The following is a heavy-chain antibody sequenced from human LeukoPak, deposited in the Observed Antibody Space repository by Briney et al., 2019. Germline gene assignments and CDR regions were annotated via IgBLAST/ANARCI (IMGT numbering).Heavy chain of an antibody. CDR2: INHSGNT. D-gene: IGHD5-12*01. Sequence: PGGSLRLSCAASGFTFSSYSMNWVRQPPGKGLEWIGEINHSGNTNYNPSLKSRVAISVDTSKNQFSLKLSSVTAADTAVYYCARSIVATIAYDYWGQGTLVTVSS. CDR3: ARSIVATIAYDY. V-gene: IGHV4-34*01. CDR1: GFTFSSYS. J-gene: IGHJ4*02.